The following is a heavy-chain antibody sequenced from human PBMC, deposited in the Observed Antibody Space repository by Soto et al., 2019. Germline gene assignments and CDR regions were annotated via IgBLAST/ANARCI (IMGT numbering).Heavy chain of an antibody. CDR1: GDSVSSNSAA. J-gene: IGHJ5*02. D-gene: IGHD5-12*01. CDR3: ARVLGPNGWLRSNWFDP. Sequence: PSQTLSLTCAISGDSVSSNSAAWNWIRQSPSRGLEWLGRTYYRSKWYNDYAVSVKSRITINPDTSKNQFSLQLNSVTPEDTAVYYCARVLGPNGWLRSNWFDPWGQGTLVTVSS. CDR2: TYYRSKWYN. V-gene: IGHV6-1*01.